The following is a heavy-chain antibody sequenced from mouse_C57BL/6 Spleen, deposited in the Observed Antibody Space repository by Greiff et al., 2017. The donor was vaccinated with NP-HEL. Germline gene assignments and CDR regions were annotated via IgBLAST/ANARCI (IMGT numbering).Heavy chain of an antibody. CDR2: INYDGSST. CDR1: GFTFSDYY. J-gene: IGHJ1*03. Sequence: EVMLVESEGGLVQPGSSMKLSCTASGFTFSDYYMAWVRQVPEKGLEWVANINYDGSSTYYLDSLKSRFIISRDNAKNILYLQMSSLKSEDTATYYCAREPPSYYYGSSWYFDVWGTGTTVTVSS. CDR3: AREPPSYYYGSSWYFDV. D-gene: IGHD1-1*01. V-gene: IGHV5-16*01.